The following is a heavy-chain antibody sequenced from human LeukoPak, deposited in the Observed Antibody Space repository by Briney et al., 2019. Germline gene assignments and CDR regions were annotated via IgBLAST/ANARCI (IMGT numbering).Heavy chain of an antibody. V-gene: IGHV1-2*02. J-gene: IGHJ3*02. Sequence: ASVKVSCKTSDNTFSYFGISWVRQAPGQGLEWMGWINPNSGGTNYAQKFQGRVTMTRDTSISTAYMELSRLRSDDTAVYYCATAAAGTFGAFDIWGQGTMVTVSS. CDR1: DNTFSYFG. D-gene: IGHD6-13*01. CDR2: INPNSGGT. CDR3: ATAAAGTFGAFDI.